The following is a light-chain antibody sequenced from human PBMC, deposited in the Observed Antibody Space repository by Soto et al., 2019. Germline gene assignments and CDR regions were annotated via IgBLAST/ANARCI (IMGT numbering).Light chain of an antibody. J-gene: IGKJ5*01. Sequence: DIVLTQSPLSMPVTPGEPASISCRSSQSLLLDNGNNHLDWYLQKPGQSPQLLTHLGSTRDSGVPDRFSGSGSGTDLTLKISRVEADEVALYYCMQGLQVPPAFGQGTRLEI. CDR1: QSLLLDNGNNH. CDR2: LGS. CDR3: MQGLQVPPA. V-gene: IGKV2-28*01.